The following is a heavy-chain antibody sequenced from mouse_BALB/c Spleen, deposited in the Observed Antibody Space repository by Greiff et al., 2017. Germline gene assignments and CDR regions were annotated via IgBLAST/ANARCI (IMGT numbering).Heavy chain of an antibody. J-gene: IGHJ3*01. CDR1: GFNIKDYY. CDR2: IDPENGNT. CDR3: ARNGYDGVSFAY. Sequence: DVQLQESGAELVRPGALVKLSCKASGFNIKDYYMHWVKQRPEQGLEWIGWIDPENGNTIYDPKFQGKASITADTSSNTAYLQLSSLTSEDTAVYYCARNGYDGVSFAYWGQGTLVTVSA. D-gene: IGHD2-2*01. V-gene: IGHV14-1*02.